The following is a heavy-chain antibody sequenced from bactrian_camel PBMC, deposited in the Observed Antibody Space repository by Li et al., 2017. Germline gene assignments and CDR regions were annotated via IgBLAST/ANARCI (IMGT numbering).Heavy chain of an antibody. V-gene: IGHV3-2*01. J-gene: IGHJ4*01. CDR1: GFTFSTYY. D-gene: IGHD6*01. CDR3: ASTYGRRWSVLKNYGY. CDR2: IYGDGTNT. Sequence: QLVESGGGLVQPGGFLRLSCAASGFTFSTYYINWIRQAPGKGLEWVASIYGDGTNTYYADSVKGRFTISRDNAKDTLYLQLNSLKTEDTAMYYCASTYGRRWSVLKNYGYWGKGTQVTVS.